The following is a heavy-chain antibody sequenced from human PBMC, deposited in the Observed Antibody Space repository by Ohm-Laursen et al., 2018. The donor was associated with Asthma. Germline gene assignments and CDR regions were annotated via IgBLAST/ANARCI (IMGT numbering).Heavy chain of an antibody. Sequence: TLSLTCAVYGGSFSGYYWSWIRQPPGKGLEWIGEINHSGSTNYNPSLKSRVTISVDTSKNQFSLKLSSVTAADTAVYYCARSYYDSSGYDAFDIWGQGTMVTVSS. J-gene: IGHJ3*02. D-gene: IGHD3-22*01. CDR2: INHSGST. CDR3: ARSYYDSSGYDAFDI. V-gene: IGHV4-34*01. CDR1: GGSFSGYY.